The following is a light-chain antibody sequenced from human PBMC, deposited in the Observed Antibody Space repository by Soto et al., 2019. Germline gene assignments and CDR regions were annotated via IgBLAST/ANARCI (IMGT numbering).Light chain of an antibody. CDR1: QSVSSTF. V-gene: IGKV3-20*01. CDR2: GAS. J-gene: IGKJ1*01. Sequence: EIVLTQSPGSLSLSPGERATLSCRASQSVSSTFFAWYQQRPGQAPRLLMYGASSRPTGIPERFSGSGSGTDFTLTISRLEPEDFAVYYCQQFDSSVTFGQGTKWEIK. CDR3: QQFDSSVT.